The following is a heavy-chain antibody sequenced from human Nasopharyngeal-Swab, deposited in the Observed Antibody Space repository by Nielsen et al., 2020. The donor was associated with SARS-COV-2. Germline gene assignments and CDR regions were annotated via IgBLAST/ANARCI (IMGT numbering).Heavy chain of an antibody. J-gene: IGHJ4*02. CDR2: INHSGST. V-gene: IGHV4-34*01. CDR1: GGPFSGHY. Sequence: SETLSLTCAVYGGPFSGHYWSWIRQPPGKGLEWIGEINHSGSTNYNPSLKRGVTISADTSKNQLSLKLSSVNAADTAVYYCARGRVGAKDYWGQGTLVTVSS. CDR3: ARGRVGAKDY. D-gene: IGHD1-26*01.